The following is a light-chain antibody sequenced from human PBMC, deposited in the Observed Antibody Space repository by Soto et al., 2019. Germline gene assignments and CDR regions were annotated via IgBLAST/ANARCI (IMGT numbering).Light chain of an antibody. CDR2: SNN. V-gene: IGLV1-44*01. J-gene: IGLJ2*01. Sequence: QSVLTQPPSVSGTPGQRVTISCSGGSSNIGSNTVSWYQQLPGTAPKLLIYSNNKRPSGVPDRFSGSKSGTSASLAISGLQSEDEADYYCTAWDDSLNGLLFGGGTKLTVL. CDR1: SSNIGSNT. CDR3: TAWDDSLNGLL.